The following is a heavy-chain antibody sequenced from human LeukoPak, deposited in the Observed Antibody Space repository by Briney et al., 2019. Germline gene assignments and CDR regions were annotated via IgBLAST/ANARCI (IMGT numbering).Heavy chain of an antibody. J-gene: IGHJ4*01. V-gene: IGHV1-2*02. CDR2: INPNSGGT. D-gene: IGHD3-22*01. CDR3: ARELNYDSSGYYFDF. Sequence: ASVRDSSMASGYTFTVYFMHWVRQAPGQGLEWMGWINPNSGGTNYAQKFQGRVTMTRDTSISTAYMELSRLRSDDTAVYYCARELNYDSSGYYFDFRGHGNLVTVSS. CDR1: GYTFTVYF.